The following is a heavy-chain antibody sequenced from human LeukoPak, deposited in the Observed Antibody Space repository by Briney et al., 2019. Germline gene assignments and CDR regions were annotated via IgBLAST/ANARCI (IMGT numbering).Heavy chain of an antibody. Sequence: SETLSLTCAVYGGSFSGYYWSWIRQPPGKGLEWIGEINHSGSTNYNPSLKSRVTISVDTSKNQFSLKPSSVTAADTAVYYCARFYPYSSSSKFDYWGQGTLVTVSS. CDR2: INHSGST. CDR3: ARFYPYSSSSKFDY. CDR1: GGSFSGYY. V-gene: IGHV4-34*01. D-gene: IGHD6-6*01. J-gene: IGHJ4*02.